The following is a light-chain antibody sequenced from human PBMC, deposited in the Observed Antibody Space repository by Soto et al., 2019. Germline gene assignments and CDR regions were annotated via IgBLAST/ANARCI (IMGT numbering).Light chain of an antibody. CDR1: QTISSW. J-gene: IGKJ1*01. CDR3: QPYNSYSEA. CDR2: KAS. V-gene: IGKV1-5*03. Sequence: IQMTQSPSTLSGSVGDRVTITCRASQTISSWLAWYQQKPGKAPKLLIYKASTLKSGVPSRFSGSGSGTEFTLTISSLQPDDFATYYCQPYNSYSEAFGPGTKVDIK.